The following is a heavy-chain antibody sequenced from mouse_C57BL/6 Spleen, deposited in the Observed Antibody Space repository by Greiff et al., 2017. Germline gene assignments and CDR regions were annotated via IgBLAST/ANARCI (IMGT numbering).Heavy chain of an antibody. Sequence: VQLQQSGPELVKPGASVKISCKASGYAFSSSWMNWVKQRPGKGLEWIGRINPGDGDTNYNWTFKGKATLTADKSSSTAYMQLSSLTSEDSAVYFCARKGYVDYFDYWGQGTTLTVSS. CDR1: GYAFSSSW. CDR3: ARKGYVDYFDY. CDR2: INPGDGDT. J-gene: IGHJ2*01. D-gene: IGHD3-2*02. V-gene: IGHV1-82*01.